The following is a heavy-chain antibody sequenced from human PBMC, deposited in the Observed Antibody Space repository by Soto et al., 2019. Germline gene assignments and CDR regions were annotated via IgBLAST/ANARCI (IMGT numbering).Heavy chain of an antibody. J-gene: IGHJ5*02. CDR2: IYTGGTT. Sequence: QPGGSLRLSCAASGLNFTDNYMSWVRQAPGKGLEWVSVIYTGGTTSYADSVKGRFTISGHNSKNTLYLQMNSLRPEDTAVYYCAKEGSRSSFDPWGQGTLVTVSS. CDR3: AKEGSRSSFDP. D-gene: IGHD6-6*01. CDR1: GLNFTDNY. V-gene: IGHV3-53*04.